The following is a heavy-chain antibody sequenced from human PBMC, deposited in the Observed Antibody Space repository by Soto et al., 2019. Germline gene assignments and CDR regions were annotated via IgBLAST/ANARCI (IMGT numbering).Heavy chain of an antibody. V-gene: IGHV3-48*03. Sequence: LRLSCAASGFTFSSFEMNWVRQAPGKGLEWVSKIGSSGSTIWYADSVKGRFTISRGNAKNSLYLQMNSLRGEDTAVYYCWSATGSRPYYFDNWRQGTRVAASS. CDR2: IGSSGSTI. CDR1: GFTFSSFE. D-gene: IGHD2-15*01. CDR3: WSATGSRPYYFDN. J-gene: IGHJ4*02.